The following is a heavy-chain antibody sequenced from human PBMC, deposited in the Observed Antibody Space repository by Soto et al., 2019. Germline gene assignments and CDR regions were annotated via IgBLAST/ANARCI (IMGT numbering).Heavy chain of an antibody. CDR3: ARDNGWYLFDY. Sequence: LSLTRAISGDRVSSNSVARSWSSHTPSRSLEWLGRTYNRSKWYNVYALSVKSRITINADRSKNQFSLQLSSVTPEDTAVYYCARDNGWYLFDYWGQGTLVTVSS. J-gene: IGHJ4*02. D-gene: IGHD6-19*01. V-gene: IGHV6-1*01. CDR1: GDRVSSNSVA. CDR2: TYNRSKWYN.